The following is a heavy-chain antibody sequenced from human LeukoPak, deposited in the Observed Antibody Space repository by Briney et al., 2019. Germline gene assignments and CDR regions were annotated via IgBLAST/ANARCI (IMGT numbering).Heavy chain of an antibody. CDR1: GGSISSSSYY. CDR2: IYTSGST. D-gene: IGHD4-17*01. V-gene: IGHV4-61*05. CDR3: ARGSLRDRFDY. Sequence: ETLSLTCTVSGGSISSSSYYWGWLRQPPGKGLEWLGRIYTSGSTNYNPSLKSRVTMSVDTSKNQFSLKLSSVTAADTAVYYCARGSLRDRFDYWGQGTLVTVSS. J-gene: IGHJ4*02.